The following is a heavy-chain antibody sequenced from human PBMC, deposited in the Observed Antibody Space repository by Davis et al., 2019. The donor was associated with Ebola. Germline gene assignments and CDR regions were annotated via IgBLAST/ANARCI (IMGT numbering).Heavy chain of an antibody. CDR2: IYSSGDT. V-gene: IGHV4-4*07. J-gene: IGHJ4*02. D-gene: IGHD3-10*01. Sequence: PGGSLRLSCTVSGDSIGSDYWSWIRQSAGKGLEWIGRIYSSGDTKYNPSLNSRVTMSVATSRSQFSLKLSSVTAADTAVYYCARGIYNSGSYFYDSWGQGILVTVSS. CDR1: GDSIGSDY. CDR3: ARGIYNSGSYFYDS.